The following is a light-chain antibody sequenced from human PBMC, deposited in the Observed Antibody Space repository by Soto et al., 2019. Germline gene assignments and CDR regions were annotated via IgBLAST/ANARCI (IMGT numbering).Light chain of an antibody. CDR2: GAS. J-gene: IGKJ1*01. CDR1: QSVSNY. CDR3: QQYNNWPRT. V-gene: IGKV3-15*01. Sequence: EILMTQSPATLSVSPGERATLPCRASQSVSNYLAWYQQIPGQPPRLLIYGASTRATGIPARFSGSGSGTEFTLTISSLRSEDFAVYYCQQYNNWPRTFGQGTKVDIK.